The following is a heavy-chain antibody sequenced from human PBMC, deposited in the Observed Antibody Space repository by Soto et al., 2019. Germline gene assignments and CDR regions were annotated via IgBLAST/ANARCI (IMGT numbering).Heavy chain of an antibody. CDR1: GFSLSTCGVG. CDR2: IYWDDDK. V-gene: IGHV2-5*02. J-gene: IGHJ4*02. Sequence: SGPTLVNPTQTLTLTCTFSGFSLSTCGVGVGWIRQPPGKALEWLALIYWDDDKRYSPSLKSRLTITKDTSKNQVVLTMTNMDSVDTATYYCAHRRLTYYDILTGYRDYYFDYWGQGTLVTVSS. CDR3: AHRRLTYYDILTGYRDYYFDY. D-gene: IGHD3-9*01.